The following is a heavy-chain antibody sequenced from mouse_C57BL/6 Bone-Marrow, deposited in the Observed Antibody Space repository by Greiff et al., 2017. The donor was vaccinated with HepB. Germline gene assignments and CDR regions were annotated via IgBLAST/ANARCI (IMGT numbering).Heavy chain of an antibody. D-gene: IGHD2-2*01. V-gene: IGHV1-76*01. CDR3: AKIYYGYDGAMDY. J-gene: IGHJ4*01. CDR2: IYPGSGNT. Sequence: QVHVKQSGAELVRPGASVKLSCKASGYTFTDYYINWVKQRPGQGLEWIARIYPGSGNTYYNEKFKGKATLTAEKSSSTAYMQLSSLTSEDSAVYFCAKIYYGYDGAMDYWGQGTSVTVSS. CDR1: GYTFTDYY.